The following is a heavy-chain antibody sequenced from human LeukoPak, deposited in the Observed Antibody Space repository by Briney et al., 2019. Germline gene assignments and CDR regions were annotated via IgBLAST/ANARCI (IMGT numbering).Heavy chain of an antibody. CDR1: GFIFTEYG. V-gene: IGHV3-30*02. CDR3: AKRSGPNSGPFDS. Sequence: GGSLRLSCAASGFIFTEYGMYWVRQAPGKGLEWVAFVRKDATDTNYPDSVEARFTISRDDSENTVYLKMNNLRVDDTAVYYCAKRSGPNSGPFDSWGQGTPVIVSS. J-gene: IGHJ4*02. D-gene: IGHD1-1*01. CDR2: VRKDATDT.